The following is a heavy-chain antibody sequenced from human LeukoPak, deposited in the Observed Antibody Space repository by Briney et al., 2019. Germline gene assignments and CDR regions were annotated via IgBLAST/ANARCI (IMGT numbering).Heavy chain of an antibody. D-gene: IGHD4-17*01. V-gene: IGHV3-15*01. CDR3: TKFDYAAFEY. Sequence: RGSLRLSCVASGFTFSNAWMSWVRQAPGKGLEWVGRIKSKSNGGTTDYAAPVKGRFTISRDDSKNTLYLQMNSLKPEDTAVYYCTKFDYAAFEYWGQGALVTVSS. CDR1: GFTFSNAW. J-gene: IGHJ4*02. CDR2: IKSKSNGGTT.